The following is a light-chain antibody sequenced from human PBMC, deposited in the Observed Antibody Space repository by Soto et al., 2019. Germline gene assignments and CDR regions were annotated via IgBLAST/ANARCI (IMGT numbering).Light chain of an antibody. CDR3: HQYNNWPRT. CDR2: GAS. CDR1: QSVSTT. V-gene: IGKV3-15*01. Sequence: DIVLTQSPATLSVSPGERATLSCRASQSVSTTLAWYQQRPGQAPMLLIYGASTRATGIPARFSGSGSGTEFTLTISGLQSEYFAVYYCHQYNNWPRTFGQGTKVEIK. J-gene: IGKJ1*01.